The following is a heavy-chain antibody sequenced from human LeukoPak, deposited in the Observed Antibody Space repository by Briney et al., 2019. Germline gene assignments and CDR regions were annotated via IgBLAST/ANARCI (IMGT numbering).Heavy chain of an antibody. CDR1: GFTFNNYW. Sequence: PGGSLRLSCAASGFTFNNYWMSWVRQAPGKGLKWVASIKEDGRDKYYVDSVKGRFTISRDSAKNSLFLQMNSLRAEDTAVYYCPSNQWRRLDNWARGPLVSVSS. J-gene: IGHJ4*02. CDR3: PSNQWRRLDN. V-gene: IGHV3-7*02. D-gene: IGHD6-19*01. CDR2: IKEDGRDK.